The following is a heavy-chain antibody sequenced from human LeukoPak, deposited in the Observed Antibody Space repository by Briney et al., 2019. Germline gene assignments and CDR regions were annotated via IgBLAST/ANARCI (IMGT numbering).Heavy chain of an antibody. CDR2: IWYDGSSK. CDR1: GFTFSNYG. D-gene: IGHD3-9*01. V-gene: IGHV3-33*01. CDR3: ARDVRYFDWLFDY. J-gene: IGHJ4*02. Sequence: EGSLRLSCAASGFTFSNYGMHWVRQAPGKGLEWVSFIWYDGSSKYYADSVKGRFTISRDNSKNTLYLQMNSLRAEDTAVYYCARDVRYFDWLFDYWGQGTLVTVSS.